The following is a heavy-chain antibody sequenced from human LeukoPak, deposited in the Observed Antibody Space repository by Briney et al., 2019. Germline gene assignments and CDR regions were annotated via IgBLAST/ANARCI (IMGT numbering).Heavy chain of an antibody. D-gene: IGHD3-10*01. CDR1: GYTFTSYA. V-gene: IGHV1-3*01. CDR2: INAGNGNT. CDR3: ARICLWFGPSCYFDY. J-gene: IGHJ4*02. Sequence: ASVKVSCKASGYTFTSYAMHWVRQAPGQRLEWMGWINAGNGNTKYSQKFQGRVTITRDTSASTAYMELSSLRSEDTAVYYCARICLWFGPSCYFDYWGQGTLVTVSS.